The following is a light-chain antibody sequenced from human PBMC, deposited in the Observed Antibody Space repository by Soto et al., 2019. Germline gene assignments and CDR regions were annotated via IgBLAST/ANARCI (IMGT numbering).Light chain of an antibody. Sequence: EVVMTQPPATLSVSPGERSTLSCRASHSVSSSYLAWYQQKPGQAPRLLIYGASRRATGIPDRFSGSGSGTDFTLTISRLEPEDFAMYYCHQYGTSHPVTFGQGTRLEIK. CDR3: HQYGTSHPVT. J-gene: IGKJ5*01. CDR1: HSVSSSY. CDR2: GAS. V-gene: IGKV3-20*01.